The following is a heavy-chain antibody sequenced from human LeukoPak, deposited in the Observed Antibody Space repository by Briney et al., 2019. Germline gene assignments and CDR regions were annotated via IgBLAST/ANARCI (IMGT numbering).Heavy chain of an antibody. CDR1: LGSISSNY. CDR2: IHTSGST. CDR3: ARDQYDYYGSGSLPGYMDV. Sequence: SETLSHTPTVSLGSISSNYWSWIRQPAGEGLEWIGRIHTSGSTNYDPSLKSRVTMSVDTSTYQFSLKLSSVTAADTAVYYCARDQYDYYGSGSLPGYMDVWGKGTTVTVSS. V-gene: IGHV4-4*07. D-gene: IGHD3-10*01. J-gene: IGHJ6*03.